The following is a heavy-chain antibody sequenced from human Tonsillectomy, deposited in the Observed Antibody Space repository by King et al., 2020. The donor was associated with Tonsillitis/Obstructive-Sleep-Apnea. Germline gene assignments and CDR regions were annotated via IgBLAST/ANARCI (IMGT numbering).Heavy chain of an antibody. CDR3: ARGQDRYYYYMDV. J-gene: IGHJ6*03. Sequence: VQLVESGGGLVKPGGSLRLSCAASGFTFSDYYMTWIRQAPGKGLEWVSYISSSSSYTNYAASVKGRFTISRDNAKNSLYLQMNSLRAEDTAVYYCARGQDRYYYYMDVWGKGTTVTVSS. D-gene: IGHD2-15*01. CDR1: GFTFSDYY. V-gene: IGHV3-11*05. CDR2: ISSSSSYT.